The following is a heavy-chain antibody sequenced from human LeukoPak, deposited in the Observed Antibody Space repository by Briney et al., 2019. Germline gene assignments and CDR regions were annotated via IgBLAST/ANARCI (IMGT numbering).Heavy chain of an antibody. CDR2: ISYDGSNK. CDR1: GFTFSSYA. Sequence: PGGSLRLSCAASGFTFSSYAMRWVRQAPGKGLEWVAVISYDGSNKYYADSVKGRFTISRDNSKNTLYLQMNSLRAEDTAVYYCANLRFDYWGQGTLVTVSS. J-gene: IGHJ4*02. V-gene: IGHV3-30-3*01. D-gene: IGHD4-17*01. CDR3: ANLRFDY.